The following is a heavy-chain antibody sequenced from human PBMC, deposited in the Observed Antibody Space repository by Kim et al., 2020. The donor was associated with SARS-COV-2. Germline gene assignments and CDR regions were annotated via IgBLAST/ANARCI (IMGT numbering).Heavy chain of an antibody. CDR1: GYTFTSYY. Sequence: ASVKVSCKASGYTFTSYYMHWVRQAPGKGLEWMGIINPSGGSTSYAQKFQGRVTMTRDTSTSTDYMELSSLRSEDTAVYYCARDVRSVVVVAALPPGAFDPWGQGALVTVSS. J-gene: IGHJ5*02. V-gene: IGHV1-46*01. CDR3: ARDVRSVVVVAALPPGAFDP. CDR2: INPSGGST. D-gene: IGHD2-15*01.